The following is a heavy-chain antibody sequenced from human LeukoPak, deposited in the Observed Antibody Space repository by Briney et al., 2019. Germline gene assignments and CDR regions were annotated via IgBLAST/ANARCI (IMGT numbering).Heavy chain of an antibody. CDR1: GFTVSSNY. CDR3: ARVGVVPAAIPDGFDM. Sequence: PGGSLRLSCAASGFTVSSNYMSWVRQAPGKGLEWVSVIYSGGSTYYADSVKGRFTISRDNSKNTLYLQMNSLTAEDTAVYYCARVGVVPAAIPDGFDMWGQGTMVTVSS. V-gene: IGHV3-53*01. J-gene: IGHJ3*02. D-gene: IGHD2-2*01. CDR2: IYSGGST.